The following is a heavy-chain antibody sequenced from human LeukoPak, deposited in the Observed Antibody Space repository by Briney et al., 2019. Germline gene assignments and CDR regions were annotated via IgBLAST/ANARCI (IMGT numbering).Heavy chain of an antibody. J-gene: IGHJ6*02. V-gene: IGHV1-2*02. Sequence: ASAKVSGKASGYTFTGYYMHWVRQAPGQGLEWMGWINPNSGGTNYAQKFQGRVTVTRDTSISTAYMELSRLRSDDTAVYYCARDSPSIVVVPAAMGEDYYYYYGMDVWGQGTTVTVSS. CDR2: INPNSGGT. D-gene: IGHD2-2*01. CDR1: GYTFTGYY. CDR3: ARDSPSIVVVPAAMGEDYYYYYGMDV.